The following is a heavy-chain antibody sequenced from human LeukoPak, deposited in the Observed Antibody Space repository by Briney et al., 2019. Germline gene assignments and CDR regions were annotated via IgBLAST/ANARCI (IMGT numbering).Heavy chain of an antibody. J-gene: IGHJ4*02. V-gene: IGHV3-48*03. CDR1: GFTFSSYE. Sequence: PGGSLRLSCAASGFTFSSYEMNWVRQAPGKGLEWVSYISSSGSTIYYADSVKGRFTISRDNAKNSLYLQMNSLRAEDTAVYYCARAGVGRHPHSLWFGGREGYFDYWGQGTLVTVSS. CDR3: ARAGVGRHPHSLWFGGREGYFDY. CDR2: ISSSGSTI. D-gene: IGHD3-10*01.